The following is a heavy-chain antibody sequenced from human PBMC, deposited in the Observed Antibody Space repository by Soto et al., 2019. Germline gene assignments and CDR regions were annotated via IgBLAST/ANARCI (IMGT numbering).Heavy chain of an antibody. Sequence: QVQLQQWGAGLLKPSETLSLTCAVYGGSFSGYYWTWIRQPPGTGLEWIGEINHSGSTDNNPSHKGRVTIAVDPSKYQFLLDPPSVTAAATAVYYCARDKITGLFDYWGQGTLVTVSS. V-gene: IGHV4-34*01. J-gene: IGHJ4*02. CDR2: INHSGST. D-gene: IGHD2-8*02. CDR3: ARDKITGLFDY. CDR1: GGSFSGYY.